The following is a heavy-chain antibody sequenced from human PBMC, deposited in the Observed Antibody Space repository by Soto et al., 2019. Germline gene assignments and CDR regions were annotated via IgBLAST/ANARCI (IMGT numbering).Heavy chain of an antibody. D-gene: IGHD6-6*01. CDR2: IDPGDSYI. Sequence: LGESLKISCKGSGYSFTSYWINWVRQMPGKGLEWMGRIDPGDSYIDYSPSLQGHVTISADKSISTAYLQWSSLKASDTAMYYCARQYSREHFDYWGQGTLVTVSS. J-gene: IGHJ4*02. V-gene: IGHV5-10-1*01. CDR3: ARQYSREHFDY. CDR1: GYSFTSYW.